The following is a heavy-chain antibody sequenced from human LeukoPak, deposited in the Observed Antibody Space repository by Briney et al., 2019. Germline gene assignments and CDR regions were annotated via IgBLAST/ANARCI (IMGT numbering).Heavy chain of an antibody. CDR2: IYYSGST. CDR3: ARAASLGFGELLDY. Sequence: SETPSLTCTVSGGSISSGDYYWSWIRQPPGKGLEWIGYIYYSGSTYYNPSLKSRVTISVDTSKNQFSLKLSSVTAADTAVYYCARAASLGFGELLDYWGQGTLVTVSS. J-gene: IGHJ4*02. D-gene: IGHD3-10*01. CDR1: GGSISSGDYY. V-gene: IGHV4-30-4*01.